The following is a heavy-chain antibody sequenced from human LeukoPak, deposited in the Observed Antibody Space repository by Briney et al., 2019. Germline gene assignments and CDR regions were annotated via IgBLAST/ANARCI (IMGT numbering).Heavy chain of an antibody. J-gene: IGHJ4*02. D-gene: IGHD2-21*01. CDR3: ASGVEMWSYFDS. CDR2: VYFSGST. Sequence: SETLSLTCSVSGASISGRDHYWAWIRQPPGKGLEWIGSVYFSGSTYYKASLKSRLTISVDTSKNQFSLTLKSVTAADTSVYYCASGVEMWSYFDSWGQGTPVIVS. CDR1: GASISGRDHY. V-gene: IGHV4-39*01.